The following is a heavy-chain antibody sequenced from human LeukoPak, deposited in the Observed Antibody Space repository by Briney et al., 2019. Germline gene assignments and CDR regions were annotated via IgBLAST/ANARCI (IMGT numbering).Heavy chain of an antibody. J-gene: IGHJ4*02. V-gene: IGHV4-34*01. CDR1: GGSFSGYY. D-gene: IGHD6-19*01. CDR2: INDSGST. Sequence: SETLSLTCAVYGGSFSGYYWSWIRQPPGKGLEWIGEINDSGSTNYNPSLKSRVIMSVDTSKNQFSLKLSSVTAADTAVYYCARVIAVAGTEGGPFDYWGQGTLVIVSS. CDR3: ARVIAVAGTEGGPFDY.